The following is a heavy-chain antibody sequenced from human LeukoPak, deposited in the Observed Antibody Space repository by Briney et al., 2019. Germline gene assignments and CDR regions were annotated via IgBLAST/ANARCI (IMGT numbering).Heavy chain of an antibody. CDR1: GFTFRSYA. V-gene: IGHV3-23*01. CDR2: ISGSGGST. J-gene: IGHJ4*02. CDR3: AKDLTYSSSPYYFDY. D-gene: IGHD6-6*01. Sequence: GGSLRLSCAASGFTFRSYAMSWVRQAPGKGLEWVSAISGSGGSTYYADSVKGRFTISRDNSKNTLYLQMNSLRAEDTAVYYCAKDLTYSSSPYYFDYWGQGTLVTVSS.